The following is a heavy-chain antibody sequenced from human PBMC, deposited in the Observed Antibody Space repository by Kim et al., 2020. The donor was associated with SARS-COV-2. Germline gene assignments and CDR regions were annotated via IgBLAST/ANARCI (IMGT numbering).Heavy chain of an antibody. J-gene: IGHJ6*04. D-gene: IGHD6-13*01. CDR1: GGSISSGDYY. CDR2: IYYSGST. CDR3: ARDQSSSSWYTGGYYYYNGMDV. Sequence: SETLSLTCTVSGGSISSGDYYWSWIRQPPGKGLEWIGYIYYSGSTYYNPSLKSRVTISVDTSKNQFSLKLSSVTAADTAVYYCARDQSSSSWYTGGYYYYNGMDVWGKGATVTVSS. V-gene: IGHV4-30-4*01.